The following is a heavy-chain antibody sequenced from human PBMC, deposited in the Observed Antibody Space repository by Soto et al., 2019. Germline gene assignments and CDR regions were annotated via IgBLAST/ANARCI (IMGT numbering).Heavy chain of an antibody. CDR3: ATAAYSTSWYDF. CDR1: EYTFTDYY. D-gene: IGHD6-13*01. CDR2: INPSGGST. V-gene: IGHV1-46*01. Sequence: QVQLVQSGAEVKKPGASVKLSCKSSEYTFTDYYIHWVRQAPGQGLEWVGLINPSGGSTSYAQKFQGRVTMTRDTSTSTVYMELSSLRSEDTAVYYCATAAYSTSWYDFWGQGTLVTVSS. J-gene: IGHJ5*01.